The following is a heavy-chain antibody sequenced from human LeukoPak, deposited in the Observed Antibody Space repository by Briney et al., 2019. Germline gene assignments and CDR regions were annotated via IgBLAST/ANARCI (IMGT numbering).Heavy chain of an antibody. CDR3: ARSPPAVSLYSGSWYLDY. CDR1: GGSISSSSYY. Sequence: SPSETLSLTCTVSGGSISSSSYYWGWIRQPPGKGLEWIGSIYYSGSTYYNPSLKSRVTISVDTSKNQFSLKLSSVTAADTAVYYCARSPPAVSLYSGSWYLDYWGQGTLVTVSS. D-gene: IGHD6-13*01. CDR2: IYYSGST. J-gene: IGHJ4*02. V-gene: IGHV4-39*01.